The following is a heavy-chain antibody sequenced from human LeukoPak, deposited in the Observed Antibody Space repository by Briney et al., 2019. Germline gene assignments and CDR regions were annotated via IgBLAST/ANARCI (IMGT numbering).Heavy chain of an antibody. CDR2: VIPIFGTA. D-gene: IGHD1-26*01. CDR1: GGTFSSYA. CDR3: AKTLRELSGGAFDI. V-gene: IGHV1-69*05. J-gene: IGHJ3*02. Sequence: SVKVSCKASGGTFSSYAISWVRQAPGQGLEWMGGVIPIFGTANYAQKFQGRVTITTDESTSTAYMELSSLRSEDTAVYYCAKTLRELSGGAFDIWGQGTMVTVSS.